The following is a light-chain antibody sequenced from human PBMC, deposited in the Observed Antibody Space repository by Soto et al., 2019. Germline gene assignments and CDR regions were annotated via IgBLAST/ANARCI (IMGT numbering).Light chain of an antibody. CDR1: QTISSW. Sequence: DIQMTQSPSTLSGSVGDRVTITCRASQTISSWLAWYQQKPGKAPKLLIYKASTLKSGVPSRFSGSGSGTDFTLTISSLQPEDFATYYCQQSYSTPRRWTFGQGTKVDNK. CDR3: QQSYSTPRRWT. J-gene: IGKJ1*01. V-gene: IGKV1-5*03. CDR2: KAS.